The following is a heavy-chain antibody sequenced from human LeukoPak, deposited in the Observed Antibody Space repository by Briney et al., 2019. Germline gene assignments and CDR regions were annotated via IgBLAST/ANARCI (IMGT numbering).Heavy chain of an antibody. J-gene: IGHJ6*02. CDR2: INHSGFT. CDR1: GGSISSGGYY. CDR3: ARSLGDV. Sequence: SETLSLTCTVSGGSISSGGYYWSWIRQSPGKGLEWIGEINHSGFTNSNPSLKSRVTMSADTSKNQFSLKVSSVTAADTAVYFCARSLGDVWGQGTMVTVSS. V-gene: IGHV4-39*07.